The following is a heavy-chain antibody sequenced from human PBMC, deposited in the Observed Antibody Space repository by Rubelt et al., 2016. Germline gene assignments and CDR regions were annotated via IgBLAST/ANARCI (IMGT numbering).Heavy chain of an antibody. CDR3: ARGGGDVWGG. D-gene: IGHD3-16*01. Sequence: QVQLQQWGAGLLKPSETLSLTCAVYGGSFSGYYWSWIRQPPGKGLEWIGEINHSGSTNYTPSPTSRVTISVDTSKNQFSLRPCSGTAAATAGYCWARGGGDVWGGWGQGTLVIVSS. CDR1: GGSFSGYY. CDR2: INHSGST. J-gene: IGHJ4*02. V-gene: IGHV4-34*01.